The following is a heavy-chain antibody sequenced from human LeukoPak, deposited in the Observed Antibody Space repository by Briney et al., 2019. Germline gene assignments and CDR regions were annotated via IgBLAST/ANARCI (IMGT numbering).Heavy chain of an antibody. CDR2: ISGGGNT. V-gene: IGHV3-48*02. CDR1: GFTFSSYV. J-gene: IGHJ4*02. D-gene: IGHD3-10*01. CDR3: ARDGITTVRGVILFDY. Sequence: GGSLRLSCAASGFTFSSYVMNWVRQAPGEGLEWVSTISGGGNTYYADSVKGRFTISRDNAENSLYLQMNSLRDEDTAVYYCARDGITTVRGVILFDYWGQGTLVTVSS.